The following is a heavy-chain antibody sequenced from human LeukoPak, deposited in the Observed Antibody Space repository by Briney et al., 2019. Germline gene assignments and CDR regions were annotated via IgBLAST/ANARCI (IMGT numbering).Heavy chain of an antibody. J-gene: IGHJ4*02. D-gene: IGHD6-19*01. V-gene: IGHV4-39*07. CDR3: ARVPWVSSGWYLGY. CDR2: IYYSGST. Sequence: SETLSLTCTVSGGSISGSSYYWGWIRQPPGKGLEWIGSIYYSGSTYYNPSLKSRVTISVDKPKNQFSLKLSSVTAADTAVYYCARVPWVSSGWYLGYWGQGTLVTVSS. CDR1: GGSISGSSYY.